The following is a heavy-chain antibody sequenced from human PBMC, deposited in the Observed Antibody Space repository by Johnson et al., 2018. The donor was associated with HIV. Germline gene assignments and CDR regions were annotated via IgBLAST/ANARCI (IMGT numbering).Heavy chain of an antibody. CDR3: AKDLGERECEEWASNDYDLGRDYPCQDPRGVVGTFDI. D-gene: IGHD3-16*01. CDR1: GFTFSSYA. J-gene: IGHJ3*02. CDR2: ISYDGSYK. Sequence: QVQLVESGGGVVQPGRSLRLSCAASGFTFSSYAMHWVRQAPGNGLEWVAVISYDGSYKYYADSVKGRFTISRDNSKDTLYLQMDGLRPEETALYYCAKDLGERECEEWASNDYDLGRDYPCQDPRGVVGTFDIWGQGTMVTVSS. V-gene: IGHV3-30*18.